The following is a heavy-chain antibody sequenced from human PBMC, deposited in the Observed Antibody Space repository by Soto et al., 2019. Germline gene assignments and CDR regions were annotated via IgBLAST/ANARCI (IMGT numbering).Heavy chain of an antibody. CDR2: IYQSGST. CDR1: GYSISIGNY. J-gene: IGHJ4*02. V-gene: IGHV4-38-2*02. CDR3: ARVLGAPLYYFDY. D-gene: IGHD1-26*01. Sequence: SETLSLTCPVSGYSISIGNYWGWIRQPPGKRLEWIGSIYQSGSTYYNPSLRSRATISVDTSKNQFSLKLSSVTAADTAVYYCARVLGAPLYYFDYWGQGSLVTVSS.